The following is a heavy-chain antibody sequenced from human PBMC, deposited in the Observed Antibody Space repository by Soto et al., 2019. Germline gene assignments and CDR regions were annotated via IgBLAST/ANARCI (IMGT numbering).Heavy chain of an antibody. CDR2: IYYSGRT. J-gene: IGHJ4*02. D-gene: IGHD3-10*01. CDR3: ARHNSGSGSTYFDD. CDR1: GGSISSYY. V-gene: IGHV4-59*08. Sequence: QVQLQESGPGLVKPSETLSLTCTVSGGSISSYYWSWIRQPPGKGLEWIGYIYYSGRTNYNPSLKSRVTISVDTSKNQFSLKLNSMTAADTAVYYCARHNSGSGSTYFDDWGQGTLVTVSS.